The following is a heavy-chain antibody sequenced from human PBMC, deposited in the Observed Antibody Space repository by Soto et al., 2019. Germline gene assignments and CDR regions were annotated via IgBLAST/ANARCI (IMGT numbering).Heavy chain of an antibody. V-gene: IGHV3-64*01. CDR1: GFTFSSYA. D-gene: IGHD3-9*01. Sequence: EVQLVESGGGLVQPGGSLRLSCAASGFTFSSYAMHWVRQAPGKGLEYVSAISSNGGSTYYANSVKGRFTISRDTSKNTPYLQMGSLRAEDMAVYYCASSNYDILTGYYSNYYYGMDVWGQGTTVTVSS. CDR2: ISSNGGST. J-gene: IGHJ6*02. CDR3: ASSNYDILTGYYSNYYYGMDV.